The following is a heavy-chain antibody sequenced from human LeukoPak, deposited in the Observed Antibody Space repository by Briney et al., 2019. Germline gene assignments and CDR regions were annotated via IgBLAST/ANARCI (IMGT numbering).Heavy chain of an antibody. J-gene: IGHJ6*02. CDR3: ARHDPVGHFLRGMDV. CDR1: SGSITSYY. V-gene: IGHV4-59*08. D-gene: IGHD2/OR15-2a*01. CDR2: IYYTGTT. Sequence: KSSETLSLTCTVSSGSITSYYWSWIRQPPGKGLEYIGHIYYTGTTDYNPSLKSRVTMSLDTSKNQFSLRLTSVTASDTAVYYCARHDPVGHFLRGMDVWGQGTTVTVSS.